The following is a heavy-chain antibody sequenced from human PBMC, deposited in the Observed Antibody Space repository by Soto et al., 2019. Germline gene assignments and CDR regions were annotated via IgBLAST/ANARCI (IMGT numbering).Heavy chain of an antibody. Sequence: QVQLVQSGVEVKKPGASVKVSCKASGYTFTNYAISWVRQAPGRGLEWMGWVNTYNGNPNYAQIFQGRVTMTTDTSTGTAHMELRSLKSDDSAIHYCARDSQYSTDWQRFDSWGQGTLVTVSS. D-gene: IGHD6-6*01. CDR1: GYTFTNYA. J-gene: IGHJ4*02. V-gene: IGHV1-18*01. CDR3: ARDSQYSTDWQRFDS. CDR2: VNTYNGNP.